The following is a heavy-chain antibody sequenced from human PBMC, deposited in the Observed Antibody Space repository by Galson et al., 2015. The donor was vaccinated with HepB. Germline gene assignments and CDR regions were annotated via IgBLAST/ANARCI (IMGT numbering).Heavy chain of an antibody. D-gene: IGHD3-10*01. CDR2: ISGSGGST. V-gene: IGHV3-23*01. J-gene: IGHJ5*02. CDR3: AKDLLALQYGSGTSNWFDP. CDR1: GFTFSSYA. Sequence: SLRLSCAASGFTFSSYAMSWVRQAPGKGLEWVSAISGSGGSTYYADSVKGRFTISRDNSKNTLHLQMNSLRAEDTAVYYCAKDLLALQYGSGTSNWFDPWGQGTLVTVSS.